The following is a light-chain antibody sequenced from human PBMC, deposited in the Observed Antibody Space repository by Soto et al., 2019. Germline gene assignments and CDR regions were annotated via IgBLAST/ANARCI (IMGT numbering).Light chain of an antibody. V-gene: IGKV3-15*01. CDR3: QEYDDWPGYT. CDR1: QSVNRK. Sequence: EMVMTQSPVTLSVSPGERATLSCRASQSVNRKLAWYRQKPGQAPRILIYGAPTRAAGIPDRFSGSGSGTDCTLTSSRLPSEDFAAYYCQEYDDWPGYTFGHGTKL. CDR2: GAP. J-gene: IGKJ2*01.